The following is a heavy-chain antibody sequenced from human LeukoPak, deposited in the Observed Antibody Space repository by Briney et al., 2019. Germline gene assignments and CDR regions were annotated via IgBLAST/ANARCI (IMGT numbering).Heavy chain of an antibody. CDR3: ARRYCSSTSCLIDY. Sequence: SGGSLILSCAASGFTFSSYEMNWVRQAPGKGLEWVSYISSSGTTIYYADSVKGRFTISRDNAKNSLYLQMNSLRAEDTAVYYCARRYCSSTSCLIDYWGQGTLVTVSS. V-gene: IGHV3-48*03. CDR2: ISSSGTTI. D-gene: IGHD2-2*01. J-gene: IGHJ4*02. CDR1: GFTFSSYE.